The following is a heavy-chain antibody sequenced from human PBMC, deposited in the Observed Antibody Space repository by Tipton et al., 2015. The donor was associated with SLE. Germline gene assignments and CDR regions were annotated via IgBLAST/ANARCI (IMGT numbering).Heavy chain of an antibody. D-gene: IGHD4-23*01. Sequence: TLSLTCTVSGGSFSSVVHFWSWIRQLPGKGLEWIGRIYSSGTTNYYPSLKSRVTMSVDTSKNQFSLKLSSVTAADTAVYYCARDNVDFMNGGGYNGMDVWGQGTTVTVSS. CDR1: GGSFSSVVHF. CDR2: IYSSGTT. J-gene: IGHJ6*02. CDR3: ARDNVDFMNGGGYNGMDV. V-gene: IGHV4-61*02.